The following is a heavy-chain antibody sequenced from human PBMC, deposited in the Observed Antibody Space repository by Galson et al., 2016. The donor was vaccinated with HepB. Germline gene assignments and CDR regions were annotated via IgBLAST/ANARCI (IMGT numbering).Heavy chain of an antibody. V-gene: IGHV3-9*01. CDR3: ARDRAMLTGFDY. CDR2: ISWNSGGV. J-gene: IGHJ4*02. CDR1: GFTFDDYG. Sequence: SLRLSCAASGFTFDDYGMDWVRQAPGKGLEWVSGISWNSGGVGYADSVKGRFTISRDDAKNSLYLQMNSLRAEDTAVYYCARDRAMLTGFDYWGQGTLVTVSS. D-gene: IGHD5-18*01.